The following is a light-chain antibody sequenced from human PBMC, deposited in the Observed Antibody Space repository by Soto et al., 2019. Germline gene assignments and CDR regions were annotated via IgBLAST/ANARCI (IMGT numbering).Light chain of an antibody. CDR2: GAS. J-gene: IGKJ1*01. V-gene: IGKV3-15*01. CDR1: QSVSSN. CDR3: QQYNNWPRGT. Sequence: EIVMTQSPATLSVSPWERATLSCRASQSVSSNLAWYQQKPGQAPRLLIYGASTRATGIPARFSGSGSGTEFTLTISSLQSEDFAVYYCQQYNNWPRGTFGQGTKVDI.